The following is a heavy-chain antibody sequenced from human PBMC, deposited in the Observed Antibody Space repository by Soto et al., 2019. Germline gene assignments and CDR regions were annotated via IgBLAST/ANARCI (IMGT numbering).Heavy chain of an antibody. V-gene: IGHV4-39*01. D-gene: IGHD2-15*01. CDR3: ARLGLPIYYYYYMDV. J-gene: IGHJ6*03. CDR2: IYYSGST. CDR1: GGSISSSSYY. Sequence: SETLSLTCTVSGGSISSSSYYWGWIRQPPGKGLEWIGSIYYSGSTYYNPSLKSRVTISVDTSKNQFSLKLSSVTAADTAVYYCARLGLPIYYYYYMDVWGKRTTVTVSS.